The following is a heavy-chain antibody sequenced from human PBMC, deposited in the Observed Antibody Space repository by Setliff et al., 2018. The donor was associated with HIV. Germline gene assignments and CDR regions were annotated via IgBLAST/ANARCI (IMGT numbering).Heavy chain of an antibody. CDR2: ISWDGGST. Sequence: GGSLRLSCVAPGFTFDDYTMHWVRQAPGKGLEWVSLISWDGGSTYYADSVKGRFSISRDNSKNTLYLQINSLRLEDTAIYYCARGSPESGHDFDWGRTLGAFDIWGQGTMVTVSS. D-gene: IGHD3-9*01. V-gene: IGHV3-43*01. CDR3: ARGSPESGHDFDWGRTLGAFDI. J-gene: IGHJ3*02. CDR1: GFTFDDYT.